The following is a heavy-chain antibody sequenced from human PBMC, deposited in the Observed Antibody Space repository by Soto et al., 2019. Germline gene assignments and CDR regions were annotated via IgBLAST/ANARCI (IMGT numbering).Heavy chain of an antibody. CDR1: GGSFSGYY. CDR3: ARGNYDSSGYYWGRIDYYYYGMDV. Sequence: SETLSLTCAVYGGSFSGYYWSWIRQPPGKGLEWIGEINHSGSTNYNPSLKSRVTISVDTSKNQFSLKLSSVTAADTAVYYCARGNYDSSGYYWGRIDYYYYGMDVWGQGTTVTVSS. V-gene: IGHV4-34*01. J-gene: IGHJ6*02. D-gene: IGHD3-22*01. CDR2: INHSGST.